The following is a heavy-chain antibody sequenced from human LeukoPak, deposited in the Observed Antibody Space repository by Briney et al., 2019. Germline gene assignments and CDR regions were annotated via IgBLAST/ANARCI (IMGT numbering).Heavy chain of an antibody. J-gene: IGHJ4*02. CDR1: GFTFTNYY. V-gene: IGHV1-69*02. CDR2: IIPILGIA. D-gene: IGHD4-17*01. CDR3: ASYGDYFDY. Sequence: SVKVSCKASGFTFTNYYLHWVRQAPGQGLEWMGRIIPILGIANYAQNFQGRVTITADKSTSTAYMELSGLRSEDTAVYYCASYGDYFDYWGQGTLVTVSS.